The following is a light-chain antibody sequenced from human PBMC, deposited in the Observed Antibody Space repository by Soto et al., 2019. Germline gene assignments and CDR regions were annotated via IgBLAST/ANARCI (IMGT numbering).Light chain of an antibody. CDR3: QRRNNWPPT. J-gene: IGKJ1*01. V-gene: IGKV3-11*01. Sequence: EIVLTQSPATLSLSPGERATLSCRASQSVSSYLAWYQQKPGQAPRLLIHDASSRATGIPARFSGSGSGTDFTLTISGLEPADFAIYYCQRRNNWPPTFGPGTKVQIK. CDR1: QSVSSY. CDR2: DAS.